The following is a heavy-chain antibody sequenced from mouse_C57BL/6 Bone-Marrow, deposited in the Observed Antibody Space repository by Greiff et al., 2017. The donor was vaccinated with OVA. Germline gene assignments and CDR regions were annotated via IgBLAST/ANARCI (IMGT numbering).Heavy chain of an antibody. CDR3: ARNPYGSHFDY. V-gene: IGHV2-2*01. CDR1: GFSLTSYG. J-gene: IGHJ2*01. D-gene: IGHD1-1*01. CDR2: IWSGGST. Sequence: VMLVESGPGLVQPSQSLSITCTVSGFSLTSYGVHWVRQSPGKGLEWLGVIWSGGSTDYNAAFIYRLSISKDNSKSQVFFKMNSLQADDTAIYYCARNPYGSHFDYWGQGTTLTVSS.